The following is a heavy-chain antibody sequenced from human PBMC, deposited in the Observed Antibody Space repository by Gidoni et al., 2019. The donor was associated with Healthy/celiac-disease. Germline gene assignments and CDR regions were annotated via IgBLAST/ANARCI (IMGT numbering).Heavy chain of an antibody. CDR3: AIDLTKAYYYYGMDV. CDR2: IYYSGST. V-gene: IGHV4-59*01. Sequence: QVQLQESGPGLVKPSETLSLTCTVSGGSISSYYWSWIRQPPGKGLEWIGYIYYSGSTNYNPSLKNRVTISVDTSKKQFSLKLNSVTAADTAVYFCAIDLTKAYYYYGMDVWGQGTTVTVSS. J-gene: IGHJ6*02. CDR1: GGSISSYY.